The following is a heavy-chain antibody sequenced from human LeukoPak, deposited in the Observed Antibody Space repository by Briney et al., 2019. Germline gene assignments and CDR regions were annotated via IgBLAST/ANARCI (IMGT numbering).Heavy chain of an antibody. CDR1: GYTFTSYG. V-gene: IGHV1-18*01. CDR2: ISAYNGNT. D-gene: IGHD3/OR15-3a*01. CDR3: ARDMIFGVVRRYAFDI. Sequence: ASVKVSCKASGYTFTSYGISWVRQAPGQGVEWMGWISAYNGNTNYAQKLQGRVNMTTGTSTSTAYMELRSLRSDDTAVYYCARDMIFGVVRRYAFDIWGQGTMVTVSS. J-gene: IGHJ3*02.